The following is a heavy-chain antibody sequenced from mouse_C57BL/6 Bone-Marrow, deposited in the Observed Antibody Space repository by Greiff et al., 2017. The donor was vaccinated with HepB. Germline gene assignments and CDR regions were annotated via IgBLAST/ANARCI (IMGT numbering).Heavy chain of an antibody. CDR3: AREATVVYFDY. CDR1: GYTFTSYW. D-gene: IGHD1-1*01. CDR2: IDPSDSYT. J-gene: IGHJ2*01. V-gene: IGHV1-50*01. Sequence: VQLQQPGAELVKPGASVKLSCKASGYTFTSYWMQWVKQRPGQGLEWIGEIDPSDSYTNYNQKFKGKATLTVDTSSSTAYMQLSILTSEDSAVYYWAREATVVYFDYWGQGTTLTVSS.